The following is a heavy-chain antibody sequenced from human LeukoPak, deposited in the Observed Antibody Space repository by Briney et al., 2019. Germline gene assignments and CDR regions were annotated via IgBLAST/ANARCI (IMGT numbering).Heavy chain of an antibody. V-gene: IGHV4-34*01. J-gene: IGHJ2*01. CDR1: GGSFSGYY. D-gene: IGHD5-18*01. CDR2: INHSGST. Sequence: SETLSLTCAVYGGSFSGYYWSWIRQPPGKGLEWIGEINHSGSTNYNPSLKSRVTISVDTSKNQFSLKLSSVTAADTAVYYCARDPHGQLWPSYFDLWGRGNLVTVS. CDR3: ARDPHGQLWPSYFDL.